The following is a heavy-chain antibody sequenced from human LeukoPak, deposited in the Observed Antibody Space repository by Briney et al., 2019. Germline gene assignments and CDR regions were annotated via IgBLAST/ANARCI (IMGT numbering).Heavy chain of an antibody. CDR2: INSDGSST. CDR3: AKDLDSSSWTFDY. CDR1: GFTFSTYW. D-gene: IGHD6-13*01. V-gene: IGHV3-74*01. Sequence: PGGSLRLSCAASGFTFSTYWVHWVRQAPGKGLAWVSRINSDGSSTIYADSVKGRFTISRDNAKNTLYLQMNSLRAEDTAVYYCAKDLDSSSWTFDYWGQGTLVTVSS. J-gene: IGHJ4*02.